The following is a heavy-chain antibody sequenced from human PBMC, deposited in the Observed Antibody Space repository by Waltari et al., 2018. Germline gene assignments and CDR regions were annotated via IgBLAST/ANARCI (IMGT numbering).Heavy chain of an antibody. V-gene: IGHV1-8*01. CDR1: GYTFTSYD. CDR3: ARAYYGSGLDY. Sequence: QVQLVQSGAEVKKPGASVKVSCKASGYTFTSYDINWVRQATGQGLEWMGWMNPNSGNTNYAQKLQGRVTMTTDTSTSTAYMELRSLRSDDTAVYYCARAYYGSGLDYWGQGTLVTVSS. J-gene: IGHJ4*02. CDR2: MNPNSGNT. D-gene: IGHD3-10*01.